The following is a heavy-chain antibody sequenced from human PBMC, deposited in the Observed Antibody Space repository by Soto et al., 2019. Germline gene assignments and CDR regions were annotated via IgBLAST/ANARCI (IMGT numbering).Heavy chain of an antibody. V-gene: IGHV3-23*01. J-gene: IGHJ4*02. CDR2: ISGSGGST. D-gene: IGHD3-22*01. CDR3: ANSGGMLSDYDSSGSYLR. Sequence: EVQLLESGGGLVQPGGSLRLSCAASAFTFSSYAMSWVRQAPGKGLAWVSAISGSGGSTYYADSVKGRFTISRDNSKNTLYLQMNSLRAEDTAVYYCANSGGMLSDYDSSGSYLRWGQGTLVTVSS. CDR1: AFTFSSYA.